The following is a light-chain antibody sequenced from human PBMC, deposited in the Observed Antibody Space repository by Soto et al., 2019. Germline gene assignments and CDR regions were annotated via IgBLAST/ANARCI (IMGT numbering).Light chain of an antibody. CDR1: QSISSW. CDR2: KAS. J-gene: IGKJ1*01. Sequence: IHMTQSPSTLSAALGDRVTITFRASQSISSWLAWYQQKPGKAPKLLIYKASSLESGVPSRFSGSGSGTEFTLTISSLQPDDFATYYCQQYNSYSTTFGQGTKVDIK. CDR3: QQYNSYSTT. V-gene: IGKV1-5*03.